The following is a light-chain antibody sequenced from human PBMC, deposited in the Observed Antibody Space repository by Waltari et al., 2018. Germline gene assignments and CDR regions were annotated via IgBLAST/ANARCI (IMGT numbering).Light chain of an antibody. J-gene: IGLJ2*01. CDR3: SSYADSNSLL. V-gene: IGLV2-8*01. CDR2: EVS. Sequence: QSALTQPPSASGSPGQSVTISCTGTSGDVGIYNYVSWYQQHPGKAPKHLIFEVSKRPAGVPDLFSGSKSGNPAALTVSGLHAEDEADYYCSSYADSNSLLFGGGTKVTVL. CDR1: SGDVGIYNY.